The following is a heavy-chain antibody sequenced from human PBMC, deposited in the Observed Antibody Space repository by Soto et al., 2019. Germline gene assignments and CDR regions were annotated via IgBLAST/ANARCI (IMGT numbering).Heavy chain of an antibody. CDR3: AGRRDWLFFDF. CDR1: GASTRGYY. Sequence: PSETLSLTCTVSGASTRGYYRSWIRQSPGKGLEWIGYMYYNGSPSYNPSLKSRVTISIDTSKNQFFLKLNSVTAADTAIYYCAGRRDWLFFDFWGQGALVTVSS. CDR2: MYYNGSP. D-gene: IGHD3-9*01. V-gene: IGHV4-59*01. J-gene: IGHJ4*02.